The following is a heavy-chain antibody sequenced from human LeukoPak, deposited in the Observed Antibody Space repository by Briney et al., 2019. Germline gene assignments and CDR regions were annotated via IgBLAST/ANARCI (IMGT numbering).Heavy chain of an antibody. CDR1: GYTFTSYG. J-gene: IGHJ4*02. CDR2: ISAYNGNT. D-gene: IGHD3-22*01. V-gene: IGHV1-18*01. CDR3: ARASYDSSGYYSYYFDY. Sequence: ASVKVSCKASGYTFTSYGISWVRQAPGQGLEWMGWISAYNGNTNYAQKLQGRVTMTTDTSTGTAYMELRSLRSDDTAVYYCARASYDSSGYYSYYFDYWGQGTLVTVSS.